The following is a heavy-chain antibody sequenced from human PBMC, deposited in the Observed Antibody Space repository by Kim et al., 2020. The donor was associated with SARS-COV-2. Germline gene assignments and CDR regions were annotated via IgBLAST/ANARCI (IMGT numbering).Heavy chain of an antibody. D-gene: IGHD5-12*01. CDR1: GYTFTSYA. Sequence: ASVKVSCKASGYTFTSYAMHWVRQAPGQRLEWMGWINAGNGNTKYSQKFQGRVTITRDTSASTAYMELSRLRSEETAVYYCAGEDSIVATSPFDYWGQGTLVTVSS. V-gene: IGHV1-3*01. CDR3: AGEDSIVATSPFDY. J-gene: IGHJ4*02. CDR2: INAGNGNT.